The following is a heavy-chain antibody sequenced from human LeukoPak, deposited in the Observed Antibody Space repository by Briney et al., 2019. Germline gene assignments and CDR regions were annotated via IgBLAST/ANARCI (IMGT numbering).Heavy chain of an antibody. CDR1: GGSISSSSYY. J-gene: IGHJ5*02. CDR3: ARRRSARALIGYCSSTSCYTRSNWFDP. V-gene: IGHV4-39*07. Sequence: KPSETLSLTCTVSGGSISSSSYYWGWIRQPPGKGLEWIGSIYYSGSTYYNPSLKSRVTISVDTSKNQFSLKLSSVTAADTAVYYCARRRSARALIGYCSSTSCYTRSNWFDPWGQGTLVTVSS. D-gene: IGHD2-2*02. CDR2: IYYSGST.